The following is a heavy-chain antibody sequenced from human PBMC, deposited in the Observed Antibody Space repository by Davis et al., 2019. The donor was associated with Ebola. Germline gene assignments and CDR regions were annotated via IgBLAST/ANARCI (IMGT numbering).Heavy chain of an antibody. V-gene: IGHV5-51*01. J-gene: IGHJ2*01. CDR3: ATTTVTTSWYFDL. CDR1: GYSFTSYW. D-gene: IGHD4-17*01. CDR2: IYPDDSDT. Sequence: GESLKISCKGSGYSFTSYWIGWVRQMPGKGLEWMGIIYPDDSDTRYSPSFQGQVTISADKSITTAYLQWSSLKASDTAMYYCATTTVTTSWYFDLWGRGTLVTVSS.